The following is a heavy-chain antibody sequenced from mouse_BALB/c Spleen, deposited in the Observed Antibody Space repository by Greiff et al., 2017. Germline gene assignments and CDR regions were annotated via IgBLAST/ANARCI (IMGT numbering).Heavy chain of an antibody. V-gene: IGHV1S56*01. CDR2: IYPGNVNT. D-gene: IGHD2-12*01. Sequence: QVQLQQSGPELVKPGASVRISCKASGYTFTSYYIHWVKQRPGQGLEWIGWIYPGNVNTKYNEKFKGKATLTADKSSSTAYMQLSSLTSEDSAVYFCASRYYDAMDYWGQGTSVTVSS. CDR3: ASRYYDAMDY. CDR1: GYTFTSYY. J-gene: IGHJ4*01.